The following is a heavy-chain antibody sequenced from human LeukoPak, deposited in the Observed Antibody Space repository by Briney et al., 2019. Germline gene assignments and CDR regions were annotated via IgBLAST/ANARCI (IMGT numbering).Heavy chain of an antibody. V-gene: IGHV3-7*01. CDR1: GFTFSSYW. CDR2: IKQDGSEK. J-gene: IGHJ4*02. Sequence: GGSLRLSCAASGFTFSSYWMSWVRQAPGKGLEWVANIKQDGSEKYYVDSVKGRFTISRDNAKNSLYLQMNSLRAEDTAVYYCATLKTYYYDSSGYYPPDYWGQGTLVTVSS. CDR3: ATLKTYYYDSSGYYPPDY. D-gene: IGHD3-22*01.